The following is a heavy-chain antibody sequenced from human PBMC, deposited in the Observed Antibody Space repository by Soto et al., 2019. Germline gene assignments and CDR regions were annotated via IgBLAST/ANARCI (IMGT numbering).Heavy chain of an antibody. CDR3: ARGAFGTYYFDY. Sequence: EVQLVESGGGLVQPGESLRLSCAASGFTFSNDWMHWVRQAPGMGLVWVSRIKGDGSRTNYADSVKGRFTITRDNAKTTLYLQINSLRAEDTAVYYCARGAFGTYYFDYWGQGSLVTVSS. J-gene: IGHJ4*02. CDR2: IKGDGSRT. D-gene: IGHD3-3*01. V-gene: IGHV3-74*01. CDR1: GFTFSNDW.